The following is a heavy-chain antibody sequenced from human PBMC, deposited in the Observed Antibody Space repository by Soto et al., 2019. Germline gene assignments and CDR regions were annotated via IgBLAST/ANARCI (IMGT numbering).Heavy chain of an antibody. CDR3: ASVTTPYYYYGMDV. J-gene: IGHJ6*02. D-gene: IGHD4-17*01. Sequence: ASVKVSCKASGGTFSSYAISWVRQAPGQGLEWMGGIIPIFGTANYAQKFQGRVTITADKSTSTAYMELSSLRSEDTAVYYCASVTTPYYYYGMDVWGQGTTVTVSS. V-gene: IGHV1-69*06. CDR2: IIPIFGTA. CDR1: GGTFSSYA.